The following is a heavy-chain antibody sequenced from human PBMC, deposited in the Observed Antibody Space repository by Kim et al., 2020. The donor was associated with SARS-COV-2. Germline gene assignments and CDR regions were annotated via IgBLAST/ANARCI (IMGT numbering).Heavy chain of an antibody. J-gene: IGHJ6*02. CDR2: VNGGGGST. D-gene: IGHD3-10*01. CDR1: GFTFTNYA. V-gene: IGHV3-23*01. CDR3: AKGSGFDYYSVMDV. Sequence: GGSLRLSCAASGFTFTNYAMNWVRQAPGMGLEWVSAVNGGGGSTYHADSVKGRFTISTDKSKNTLYLQMNNLRGEDTAVYYCAKGSGFDYYSVMDVWGQG.